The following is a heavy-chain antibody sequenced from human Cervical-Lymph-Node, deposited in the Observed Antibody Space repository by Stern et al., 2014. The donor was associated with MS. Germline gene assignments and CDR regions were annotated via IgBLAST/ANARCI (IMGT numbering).Heavy chain of an antibody. Sequence: QVQLVQSGGEVKKPGASVKVSCKASGYTFTTYAISWVRQAPGQGLEWMGWISAKNASTNYSQKLQGIFTMTTATSTSTAYMELRSLRPDDTAMYYCARMPYSSSWYRLAYYYGMDVWVQGTTVSVSS. J-gene: IGHJ6*02. CDR2: ISAKNAST. D-gene: IGHD6-13*01. CDR3: ARMPYSSSWYRLAYYYGMDV. CDR1: GYTFTTYA. V-gene: IGHV1-18*01.